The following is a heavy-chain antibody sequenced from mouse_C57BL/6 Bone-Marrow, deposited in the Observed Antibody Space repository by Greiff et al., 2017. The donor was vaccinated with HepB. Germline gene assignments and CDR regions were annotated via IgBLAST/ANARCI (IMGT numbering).Heavy chain of an antibody. CDR3: ASRWLLGAY. V-gene: IGHV1-72*01. J-gene: IGHJ3*01. D-gene: IGHD2-3*01. Sequence: QVQLQQSGAELVKPGASVKLSCKASGYTFTSYWMHWVKQRPGRGLEWIGRIDPKSGGTKYNEKFKSKATLTVDKPSSTAYMQLSSLTSEDSAVYYCASRWLLGAYWGQGTLVTVSA. CDR1: GYTFTSYW. CDR2: IDPKSGGT.